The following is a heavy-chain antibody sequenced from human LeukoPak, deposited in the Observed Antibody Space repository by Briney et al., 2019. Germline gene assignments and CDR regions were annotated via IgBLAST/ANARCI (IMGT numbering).Heavy chain of an antibody. V-gene: IGHV3-30-3*01. J-gene: IGHJ4*02. D-gene: IGHD4-11*01. Sequence: PGRSLRLSCAASGFTFSSYAMHWVRQAPGKGLEWVAVISYDGSNKYYADSVKGRFTISRDNSKNTLYLQMNSLRAEDTAVYYCARGWQRLELTTPLSHWGQGTLVTVSS. CDR1: GFTFSSYA. CDR2: ISYDGSNK. CDR3: ARGWQRLELTTPLSH.